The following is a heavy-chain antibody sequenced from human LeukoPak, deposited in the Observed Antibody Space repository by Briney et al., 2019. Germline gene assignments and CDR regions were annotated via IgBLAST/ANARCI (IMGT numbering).Heavy chain of an antibody. CDR2: IYSGGST. D-gene: IGHD4-17*01. Sequence: GGSLRLSCAASGFTFSSYSMSWVRQAPGKGLEWVSVIYSGGSTYYADSVKGRFTISRDNSKNTLYLQMNSLRAEDTAVYYCARGVYGDYALGYWGQGTLVTVSS. J-gene: IGHJ4*02. CDR1: GFTFSSYS. CDR3: ARGVYGDYALGY. V-gene: IGHV3-53*01.